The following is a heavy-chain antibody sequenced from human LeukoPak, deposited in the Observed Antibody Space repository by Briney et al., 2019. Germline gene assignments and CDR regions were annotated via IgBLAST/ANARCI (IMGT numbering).Heavy chain of an antibody. Sequence: ASVKVSCKASGYTFTTYYVHRVRQAPGQGLEWMGWINPNSGGTNYAQKFQGRVTMTRDTSISTAYMELSRLRSDDTAVYYCARGIKKGYSYGLDAFDIWGQGTMVTVSS. CDR1: GYTFTTYY. D-gene: IGHD5-18*01. CDR2: INPNSGGT. J-gene: IGHJ3*02. CDR3: ARGIKKGYSYGLDAFDI. V-gene: IGHV1-2*02.